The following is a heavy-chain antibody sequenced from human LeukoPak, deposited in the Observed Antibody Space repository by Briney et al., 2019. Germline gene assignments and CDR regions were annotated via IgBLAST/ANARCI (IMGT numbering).Heavy chain of an antibody. CDR1: GGSSSSGGYY. V-gene: IGHV4-31*03. D-gene: IGHD1-26*01. Sequence: SETLSLTCTVSGGSSSSGGYYWSWIRQHPGKGLEWIGYIYYSGSTYYNPSLKSRVTISVDTSKNQFSLKLSSVTAADTAVYYCARGTEGATTIIGGEYYFDYWGQGTLVTVSS. J-gene: IGHJ4*02. CDR3: ARGTEGATTIIGGEYYFDY. CDR2: IYYSGST.